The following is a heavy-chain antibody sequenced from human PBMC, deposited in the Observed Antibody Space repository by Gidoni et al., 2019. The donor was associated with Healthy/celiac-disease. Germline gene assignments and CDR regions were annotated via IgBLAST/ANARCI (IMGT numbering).Heavy chain of an antibody. CDR3: ARPDYYDSSGAGADDMDV. CDR1: GYTFTGHY. CDR2: INPNSGGT. D-gene: IGHD3-22*01. V-gene: IGHV1-2*02. Sequence: QVQLVQSGAEVKKPGASVKVSFKASGYTFTGHYMHWVRQAPGQGLEWMGWINPNSGGTNYAQKFQGRVTMTRDTSISTAYMELSRLRSDDTAVYYCARPDYYDSSGAGADDMDVWGQGTTVTVSS. J-gene: IGHJ6*02.